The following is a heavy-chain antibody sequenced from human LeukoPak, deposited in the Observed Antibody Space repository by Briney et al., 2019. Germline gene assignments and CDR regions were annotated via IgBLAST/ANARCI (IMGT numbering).Heavy chain of an antibody. Sequence: GGSLRLSCAASGFTFSSHWMSWVRQAPGKGLEWVANIKQDGRGKNYVDSVKGRFTISRDNAKNSLYLQMNSLRADDTAVYYCTRGHDWGQGTLVTVSS. CDR2: IKQDGRGK. CDR1: GFTFSSHW. J-gene: IGHJ4*02. V-gene: IGHV3-7*01. CDR3: TRGHD.